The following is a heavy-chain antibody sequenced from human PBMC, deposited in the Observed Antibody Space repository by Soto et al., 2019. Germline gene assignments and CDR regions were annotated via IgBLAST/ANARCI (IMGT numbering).Heavy chain of an antibody. V-gene: IGHV4-30-2*01. J-gene: IGHJ4*02. Sequence: SETLSLTCTVSGGSINSGGYSWTWIRQPPGKGLEWIGFIYHTGTTYYNPSLKSRVTISVDRSKNQFSLKLNSVTAADTAVYYCAREKHYYDSSGRFYYFDYWGQGTLVTVSS. CDR1: GGSINSGGYS. D-gene: IGHD3-22*01. CDR2: IYHTGTT. CDR3: AREKHYYDSSGRFYYFDY.